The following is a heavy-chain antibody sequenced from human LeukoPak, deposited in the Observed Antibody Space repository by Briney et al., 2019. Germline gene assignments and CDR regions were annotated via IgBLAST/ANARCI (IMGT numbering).Heavy chain of an antibody. CDR1: GFTFSSYA. CDR2: ISYDGSNK. CDR3: ARDHVGTIFGVVPHRYYYYYGMDV. D-gene: IGHD3-3*01. J-gene: IGHJ6*02. Sequence: GGSLRLSCAASGFTFSSYAMHWVRQAPGKGLEWVAVISYDGSNKYYADSVKGRFTISRDNSKNTLYLQMNSLRAEDTAVYYCARDHVGTIFGVVPHRYYYYYGMDVWGQGTTVTVSS. V-gene: IGHV3-30-3*01.